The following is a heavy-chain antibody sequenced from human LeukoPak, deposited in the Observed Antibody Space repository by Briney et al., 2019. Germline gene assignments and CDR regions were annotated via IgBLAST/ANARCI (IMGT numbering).Heavy chain of an antibody. CDR3: ARDPGAVADDFDY. Sequence: PGGSLRLSCAASGFTVSSNYMSWVRQAPGKGLEWVSVIYSGGSTYYADSVKGRFTISRDNSKNTLYLQMSSLRAEDTAVYYCARDPGAVADDFDYWGQGTLVTVSS. D-gene: IGHD6-19*01. CDR2: IYSGGST. CDR1: GFTVSSNY. J-gene: IGHJ4*02. V-gene: IGHV3-66*01.